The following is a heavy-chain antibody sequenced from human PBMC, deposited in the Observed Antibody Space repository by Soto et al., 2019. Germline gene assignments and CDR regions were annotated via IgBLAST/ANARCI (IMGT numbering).Heavy chain of an antibody. V-gene: IGHV4-39*01. CDR1: GGSISSSSYY. J-gene: IGHJ5*02. CDR2: IYYSGST. Sequence: SETLSLTCTVSGGSISSSSYYWGWIRQPPGKGLEWIGSIYYSGSTYYNPSLKSRVTISVDTSKNQFSLKLSSVTAADTAVYYCARHNPYYYGSGSYSGWFDPWGQGTLVTVSS. D-gene: IGHD3-10*01. CDR3: ARHNPYYYGSGSYSGWFDP.